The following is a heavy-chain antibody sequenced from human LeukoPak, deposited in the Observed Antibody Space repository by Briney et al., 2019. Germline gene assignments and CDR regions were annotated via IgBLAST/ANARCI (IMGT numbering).Heavy chain of an antibody. CDR3: ASVGYSSGWYFDY. V-gene: IGHV3-66*01. J-gene: IGHJ4*02. D-gene: IGHD6-19*01. Sequence: GGSLRLSCAASGFTVSSNYMSWVCQAPGKGLEWVSVIYSGGSTYYADSVKGRFTISRDNSKNTLYLQMNSLRAEDTAVYYCASVGYSSGWYFDYWGQGTLVTVSS. CDR1: GFTVSSNY. CDR2: IYSGGST.